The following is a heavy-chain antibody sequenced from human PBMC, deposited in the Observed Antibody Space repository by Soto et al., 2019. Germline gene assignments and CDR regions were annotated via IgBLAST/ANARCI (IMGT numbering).Heavy chain of an antibody. Sequence: PGGSLRLSCAASGFTFSSYSMNWVRQAPGKGLEWVSYISSSSSTIYYADSVKGRFTISRDNAKNSLYLQMNSLRDEDTAVYYCVRTITMIENRPIDYWGQGTLVTVSS. D-gene: IGHD3-22*01. CDR2: ISSSSSTI. J-gene: IGHJ4*02. CDR3: VRTITMIENRPIDY. V-gene: IGHV3-48*02. CDR1: GFTFSSYS.